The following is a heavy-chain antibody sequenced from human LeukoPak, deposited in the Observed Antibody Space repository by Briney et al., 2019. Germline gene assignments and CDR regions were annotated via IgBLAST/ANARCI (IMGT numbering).Heavy chain of an antibody. CDR2: VSGSGYGT. CDR3: AKVLGMYGSSGYAWYFDY. V-gene: IGHV3-23*01. D-gene: IGHD6-25*01. CDR1: GFTFSSYA. Sequence: PGGSLRLSCTASGFTFSSYAMSWVRQAPGKGLEWVSIVSGSGYGTYYADSVKGRFTISRDNSKNTLYLQMNSLRAEDTAVYYCAKVLGMYGSSGYAWYFDYWGQGTLVTVSS. J-gene: IGHJ4*02.